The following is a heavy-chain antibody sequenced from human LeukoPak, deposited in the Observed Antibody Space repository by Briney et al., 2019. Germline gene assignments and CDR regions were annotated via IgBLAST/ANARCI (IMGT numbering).Heavy chain of an antibody. CDR3: AREMGQQLAYYYYGMDV. Sequence: ASVEVSCKASGYTFTGYYMHWVRQAPGKGLEWMGWINPNSGGTNYAQKFQGRVTMTRDTSISTAYMELSRLRSDDTAVYYCAREMGQQLAYYYYGMDVWGQGTTVTVSS. CDR1: GYTFTGYY. D-gene: IGHD6-13*01. J-gene: IGHJ6*02. CDR2: INPNSGGT. V-gene: IGHV1-2*02.